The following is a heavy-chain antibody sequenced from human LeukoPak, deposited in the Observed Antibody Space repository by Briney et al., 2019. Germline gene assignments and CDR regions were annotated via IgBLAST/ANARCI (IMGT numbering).Heavy chain of an antibody. V-gene: IGHV4-59*11. CDR3: AGGNHHTTGPYYFDY. CDR2: FYHTGST. J-gene: IGHJ4*02. D-gene: IGHD2/OR15-2a*01. CDR1: GGTIRTLY. Sequence: SETLSLTCTVSGGTIRTLYWSWIRQTPGKGLEWIGYFYHTGSTNYNPSLKSRVIMSLDTSESQFSLKLSSVTAADTAVYYCAGGNHHTTGPYYFDYWGQRTLVTVSS.